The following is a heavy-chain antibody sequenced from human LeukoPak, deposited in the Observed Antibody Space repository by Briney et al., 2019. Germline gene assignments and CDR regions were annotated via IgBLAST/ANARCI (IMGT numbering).Heavy chain of an antibody. CDR3: VRGLGSGTYTDYYMDV. V-gene: IGHV3-53*01. CDR1: GFTVSSDY. D-gene: IGHD3-10*01. Sequence: PGGSLRLSCAASGFTVSSDYMSWVRQAPGKGLEWVSFIYSGGITYYAASVKGRFTISRDASKNTLYLQMNSLRAEDTSVCYCVRGLGSGTYTDYYMDVWGKGTTVTVSS. CDR2: IYSGGIT. J-gene: IGHJ6*03.